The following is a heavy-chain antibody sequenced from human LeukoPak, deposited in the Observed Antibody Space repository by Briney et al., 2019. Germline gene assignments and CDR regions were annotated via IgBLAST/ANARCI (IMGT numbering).Heavy chain of an antibody. Sequence: ASVKVSCKASGYNFTTYYMHWVRQAPGQGLEWMGIINPSLGSTRYAQKFQGRVTMTRDTSTSTLYMELSSLRSEDTAVYYCARATNVDIVATIGYWGQGTLVTVSS. CDR3: ARATNVDIVATIGY. CDR1: GYNFTTYY. D-gene: IGHD5-12*01. CDR2: INPSLGST. V-gene: IGHV1-46*01. J-gene: IGHJ4*02.